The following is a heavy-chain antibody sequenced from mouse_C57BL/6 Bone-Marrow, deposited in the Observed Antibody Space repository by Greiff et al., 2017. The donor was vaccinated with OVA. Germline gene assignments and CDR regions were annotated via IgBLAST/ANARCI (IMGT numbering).Heavy chain of an antibody. CDR2: IYWDDDK. Sequence: QVTLKVSGPGILQSSQTLSLTCSFSGFSLRTSGMGVSWIRQPSGKGLEWLAHIYWDDDKRYNPSQKSRLTISKDTSRNQVFLKITSVDTADTATYYCARRRGTYYSNSYAMDYWGQGTSVTVSS. CDR3: ARRRGTYYSNSYAMDY. D-gene: IGHD2-5*01. CDR1: GFSLRTSGMG. V-gene: IGHV8-12*01. J-gene: IGHJ4*01.